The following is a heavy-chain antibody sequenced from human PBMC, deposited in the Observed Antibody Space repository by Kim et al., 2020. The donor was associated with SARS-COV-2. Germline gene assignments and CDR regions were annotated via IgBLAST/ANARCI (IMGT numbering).Heavy chain of an antibody. Sequence: GESLKISCKGSGYSFTSYWIGWVRQMPGKGLEWMGIIYPGDSDTRYSPSFQGQVTISADKSISTAYLQWSSLKASDTAMYYCARHVSAVAGTIEYFQHWGQGTLVTVSS. CDR1: GYSFTSYW. J-gene: IGHJ1*01. CDR3: ARHVSAVAGTIEYFQH. CDR2: IYPGDSDT. D-gene: IGHD6-19*01. V-gene: IGHV5-51*01.